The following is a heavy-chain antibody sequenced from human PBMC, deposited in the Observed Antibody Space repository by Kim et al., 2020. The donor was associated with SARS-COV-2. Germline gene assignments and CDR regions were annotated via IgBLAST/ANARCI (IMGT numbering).Heavy chain of an antibody. CDR1: GFTFSNYA. CDR3: AKGTTSTTYSATDS. V-gene: IGHV3-23*01. Sequence: GGSLRLSCAASGFTFSNYAMSWVRQAPGRGLEWVSTISAGGITTYYADSVKGRFTISRENSKNTLSLQMNSLRAEDTAVYYCAKGTTSTTYSATDSCGQG. D-gene: IGHD2-2*01. J-gene: IGHJ5*02. CDR2: ISAGGITT.